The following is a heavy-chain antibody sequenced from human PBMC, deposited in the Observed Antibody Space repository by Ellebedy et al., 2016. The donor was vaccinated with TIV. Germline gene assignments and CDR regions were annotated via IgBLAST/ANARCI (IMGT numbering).Heavy chain of an antibody. CDR1: GFSFNNYW. CDR2: INQDGAAE. V-gene: IGHV3-7*01. CDR3: ARDPYTGIYGAFDI. D-gene: IGHD7-27*01. J-gene: IGHJ3*02. Sequence: PGGSLRLSCAASGFSFNNYWMTWVRQAPGKGLEWVGNINQDGAAEYNVASVKGRFTISRDNAKNSMYLQMNSLRAEDTAVYYCARDPYTGIYGAFDIWGQGTRVTVSS.